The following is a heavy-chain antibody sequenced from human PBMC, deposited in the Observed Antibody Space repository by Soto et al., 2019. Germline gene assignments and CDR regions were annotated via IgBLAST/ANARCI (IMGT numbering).Heavy chain of an antibody. CDR3: ARGRLLYYSDSSGYRGPVDY. Sequence: SETLSLTCAVSGGSVSSGSYYWIWIRQPPGKGLEWIGYIYYSGSTNYNPSLKSRVTISVDTSKNQFSLKLSSVTAADTAVYYCARGRLLYYSDSSGYRGPVDYWGQGTLVTVSS. V-gene: IGHV4-61*01. J-gene: IGHJ4*02. D-gene: IGHD3-22*01. CDR1: GGSVSSGSYY. CDR2: IYYSGST.